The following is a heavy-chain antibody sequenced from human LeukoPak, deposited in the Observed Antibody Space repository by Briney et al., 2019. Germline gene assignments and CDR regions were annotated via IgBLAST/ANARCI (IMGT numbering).Heavy chain of an antibody. V-gene: IGHV1-24*01. CDR3: ATPFPGAAAYLNNYYYYYGMDV. CDR2: FDPEDGET. D-gene: IGHD6-13*01. Sequence: EASVKVSCKVSGYTLTELSMHWVRQAPGKGLEWMGGFDPEDGETIYAQKFQGRVTMTEDTSTDTAYMELSSLRSEDTAVYYCATPFPGAAAYLNNYYYYYGMDVWGQGTTVTVSS. CDR1: GYTLTELS. J-gene: IGHJ6*02.